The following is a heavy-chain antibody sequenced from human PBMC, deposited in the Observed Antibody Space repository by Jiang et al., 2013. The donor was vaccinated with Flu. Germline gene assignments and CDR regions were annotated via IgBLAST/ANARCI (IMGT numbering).Heavy chain of an antibody. J-gene: IGHJ4*02. D-gene: IGHD6-19*01. CDR3: AHSTYPQQWLAGFDY. V-gene: IGHV2-5*02. Sequence: GKALEWLALIYWDDDKRYSPSLKSRLTITKDTSKNQVVLTMTNMDPVDTATYYCAHSTYPQQWLAGFDYWGQGTLVTVSS. CDR2: IYWDDDK.